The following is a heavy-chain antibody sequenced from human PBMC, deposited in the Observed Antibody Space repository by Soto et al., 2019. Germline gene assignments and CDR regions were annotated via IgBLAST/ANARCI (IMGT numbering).Heavy chain of an antibody. Sequence: SETLSLTCTVSGGSISSYYWSWIRQPPGKGLEWIGYIYYSGSTNYNPSLKSRVTISVDTSKNQFSLKLSSVTAADTAVYYCARGLGYCSGGSCPADSWGQGTLVTVSS. V-gene: IGHV4-59*01. CDR3: ARGLGYCSGGSCPADS. J-gene: IGHJ5*01. CDR2: IYYSGST. CDR1: GGSISSYY. D-gene: IGHD2-15*01.